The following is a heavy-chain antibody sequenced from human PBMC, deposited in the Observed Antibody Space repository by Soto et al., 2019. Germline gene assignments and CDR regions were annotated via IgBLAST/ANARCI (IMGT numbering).Heavy chain of an antibody. V-gene: IGHV3-53*01. J-gene: IGHJ4*02. CDR3: ARDHGSGGYDY. Sequence: GGSLRLCCAASGFSVSNIYMSWVRQAPGKGLEWVSTISDGVSTYYADSVTGRFTISRDNSKNTLYLQMNSLRAEDTAVYYCARDHGSGGYDYRGQGTQVTVSS. CDR1: GFSVSNIY. CDR2: ISDGVST. D-gene: IGHD5-12*01.